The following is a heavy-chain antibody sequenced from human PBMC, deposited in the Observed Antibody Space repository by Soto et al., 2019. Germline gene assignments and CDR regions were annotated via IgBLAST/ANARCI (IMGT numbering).Heavy chain of an antibody. D-gene: IGHD3-10*01. CDR3: ARDSGESLRFFDY. CDR2: ITYSGVS. CDR1: GGSLSSGGSN. J-gene: IGHJ4*02. Sequence: PSETLSLTCTVYGGSLSSGGSNWNWISQHPGEGLEWIGYITYSGVSYSIPSLKSRVTMSVDTSKNQFSLRLASVTTADTAVYYCARDSGESLRFFDYWGQGTPVTVSS. V-gene: IGHV4-31*03.